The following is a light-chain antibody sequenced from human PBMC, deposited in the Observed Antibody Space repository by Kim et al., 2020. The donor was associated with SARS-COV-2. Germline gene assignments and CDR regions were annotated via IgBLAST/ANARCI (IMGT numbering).Light chain of an antibody. J-gene: IGLJ2*01. CDR1: HLVHKY. CDR2: QDT. Sequence: VTPGQPAPITCSGDHLVHKYVCWYQQKPGQSPLLVIYQDTGRPSGIPERFSGSNSENTATLTITGTQVTDEADYYCQAWVSSTLVFGGGTQLTVL. V-gene: IGLV3-1*01. CDR3: QAWVSSTLV.